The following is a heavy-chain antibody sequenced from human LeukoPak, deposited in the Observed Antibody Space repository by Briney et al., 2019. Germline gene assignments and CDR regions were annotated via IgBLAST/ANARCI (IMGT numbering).Heavy chain of an antibody. CDR1: GGSISSSSYY. V-gene: IGHV4-39*01. D-gene: IGHD1-26*01. CDR2: IHYSGST. Sequence: SETLSLTCTVSGGSISSSSYYWGWIRQPPGKGLEWIGSIHYSGSTYYKSSLKSRVTISVDTSKNRFSLKLSSVTAADTAVYYCAGGTYSGSYYNYWGQGTLVPVSS. CDR3: AGGTYSGSYYNY. J-gene: IGHJ4*02.